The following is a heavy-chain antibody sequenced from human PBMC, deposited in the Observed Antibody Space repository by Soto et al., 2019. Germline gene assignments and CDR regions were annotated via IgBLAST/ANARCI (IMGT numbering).Heavy chain of an antibody. CDR2: IWYDGNSK. Sequence: QVQLVESGGGVVQPGRSLRLSCAASGYIFSNYGMHWVRQAPGKGLEWVANIWYDGNSKFYADSVKGRFTISRDDSKNKVYLQMMSLRAEDTAVYYCARDPPPESDDYYYFYMDVWGKGTTVTVSS. V-gene: IGHV3-33*01. CDR3: ARDPPPESDDYYYFYMDV. J-gene: IGHJ6*03. CDR1: GYIFSNYG.